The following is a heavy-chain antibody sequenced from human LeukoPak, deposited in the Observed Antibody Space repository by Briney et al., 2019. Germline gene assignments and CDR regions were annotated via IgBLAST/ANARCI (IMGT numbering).Heavy chain of an antibody. J-gene: IGHJ4*02. V-gene: IGHV4-34*01. CDR1: GGSFSGYY. CDR2: INHSGST. CDR3: ARGRLYDYVWGSYRPTAGLCFDY. D-gene: IGHD3-16*02. Sequence: PSETLSLTCAVYGGSFSGYYWSWIRQPPGKGLEGIGEINHSGSTNYNPSLKSRVTISVDTSKNQFSLKLSSVTAADTAVYYCARGRLYDYVWGSYRPTAGLCFDYWGQGTLVTVSS.